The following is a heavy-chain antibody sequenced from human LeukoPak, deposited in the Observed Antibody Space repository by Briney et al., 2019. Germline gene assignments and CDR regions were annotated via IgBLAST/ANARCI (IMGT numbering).Heavy chain of an antibody. D-gene: IGHD1-1*01. CDR2: INPNSGGT. CDR3: ARPTGTPPYLVY. CDR1: GYTFTGYY. J-gene: IGHJ4*02. Sequence: ASVKVSCTASGYTFTGYYMHWVRQAPGQGLEWMGWINPNSGGTNYAQKFQGRVTMTRDTSISTAYMELSRLRSDDTAVYYCARPTGTPPYLVYWGRETLVTVSS. V-gene: IGHV1-2*02.